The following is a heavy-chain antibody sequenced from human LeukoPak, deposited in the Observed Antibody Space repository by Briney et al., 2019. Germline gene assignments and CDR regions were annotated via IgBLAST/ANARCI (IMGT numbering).Heavy chain of an antibody. CDR3: ARERGYCSGGSCYKSRYYFDY. D-gene: IGHD2-15*01. J-gene: IGHJ4*02. V-gene: IGHV4-31*03. CDR2: IYYSGST. Sequence: SQTLSLTCTLSGGSISRGGYYWSWIRQHPGKGLEWIGYIYYSGSTHYNPSLKTRVTISVDTSKNQFSLKLSSVTAADTAVYYCARERGYCSGGSCYKSRYYFDYWGQGTLVTVSS. CDR1: GGSISRGGYY.